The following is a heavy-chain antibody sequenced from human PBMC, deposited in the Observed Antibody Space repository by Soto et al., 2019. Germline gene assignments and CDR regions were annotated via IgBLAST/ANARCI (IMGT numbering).Heavy chain of an antibody. CDR2: IKQDGSEI. Sequence: VHLVEYGGGLVEPGGSLRLSCEASGFMFSSYWMSWVRQAPGEGLEWVANIKQDGSEIHYLESVEGRFTIFRDNARRSLYLQMNSLRAEATAVYFCASYSGSYFPVGHDRWGQGTLVVVSS. V-gene: IGHV3-7*01. D-gene: IGHD3-10*01. J-gene: IGHJ5*02. CDR3: ASYSGSYFPVGHDR. CDR1: GFMFSSYW.